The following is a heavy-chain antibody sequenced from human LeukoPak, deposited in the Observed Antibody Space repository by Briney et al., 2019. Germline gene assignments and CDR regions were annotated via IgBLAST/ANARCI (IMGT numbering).Heavy chain of an antibody. J-gene: IGHJ5*02. D-gene: IGHD6-19*01. Sequence: ASVKVSCKASGYTFTGYYIHWVRQAPGQGPEWMGWINPHTGVTDSAQKFQGRVTLTRDTSISTAYMDLKRLISDDTAVYYCATAGKQWLVLRNWFDPWGQGTLVTVSS. CDR3: ATAGKQWLVLRNWFDP. V-gene: IGHV1-2*02. CDR1: GYTFTGYY. CDR2: INPHTGVT.